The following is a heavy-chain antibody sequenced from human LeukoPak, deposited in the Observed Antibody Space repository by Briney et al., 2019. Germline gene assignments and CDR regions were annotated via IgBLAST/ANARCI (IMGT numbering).Heavy chain of an antibody. D-gene: IGHD3-22*01. CDR3: ARDYYDSSGYFNNWFDP. CDR1: GYTFTSYY. Sequence: ASVKVSCKATGYTFTSYYMHWVRQAPGQGLEWMGIINPSGGSTSYAQKFQGRVTMTRDTSTSTVYMELSSLRSEDTAVYYCARDYYDSSGYFNNWFDPWGQGILVTVSS. V-gene: IGHV1-46*01. CDR2: INPSGGST. J-gene: IGHJ5*02.